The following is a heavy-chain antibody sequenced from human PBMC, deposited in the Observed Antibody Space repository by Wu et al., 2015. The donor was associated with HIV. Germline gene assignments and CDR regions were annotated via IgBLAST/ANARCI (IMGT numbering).Heavy chain of an antibody. D-gene: IGHD5-18*01. CDR3: ARARSPTAGDYYYYMDV. J-gene: IGHJ6*03. V-gene: IGHV1-69*12. Sequence: QVQLVQSGAEVKKPGSSVKVSCKASGGTFSSYAISWVRQAPGQGLEWMGGIIPIFGTANYAQKFQGRVTITADESTSTAYMELSSLRSEDTAVYYCARARSPTAGDYYYYMDVWGKGTTVTVSS. CDR1: GGTFSSYA. CDR2: IIPIFGTA.